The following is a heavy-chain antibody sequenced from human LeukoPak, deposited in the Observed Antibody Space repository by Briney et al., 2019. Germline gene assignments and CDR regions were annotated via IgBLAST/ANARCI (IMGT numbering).Heavy chain of an antibody. CDR2: INPNRGGT. CDR3: ASGFPDYGDSGY. J-gene: IGHJ4*02. V-gene: IGHV1-2*02. Sequence: GASVKVSCKASGYTFTGYYMHWVRQAPGQGLEWMGWINPNRGGTNYAQKFQGRVTMTRDTSISTAYMELSRLRSDDTAVYYCASGFPDYGDSGYWGQGTLVTVSS. D-gene: IGHD4-17*01. CDR1: GYTFTGYY.